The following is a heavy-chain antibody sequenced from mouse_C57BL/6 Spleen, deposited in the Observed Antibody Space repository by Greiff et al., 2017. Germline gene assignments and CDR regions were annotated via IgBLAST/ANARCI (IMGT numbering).Heavy chain of an antibody. Sequence: DVMLVESGGGLVKPGGSLKLSCAASGFTFSDYGMHWVRQAPEKGLEWVAYISSGSSTIYYADTVQGRFTISRDNAKNTLFLQMTSLRSEDTAMYYCARWGDGAMDYWGQGTSVTVSS. J-gene: IGHJ4*01. D-gene: IGHD3-3*01. V-gene: IGHV5-17*01. CDR2: ISSGSSTI. CDR1: GFTFSDYG. CDR3: ARWGDGAMDY.